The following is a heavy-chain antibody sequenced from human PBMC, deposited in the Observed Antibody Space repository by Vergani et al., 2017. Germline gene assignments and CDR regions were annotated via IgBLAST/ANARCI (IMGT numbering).Heavy chain of an antibody. CDR3: ARDWVTGGLDY. CDR1: GGSFSGYY. V-gene: IGHV4-34*01. J-gene: IGHJ4*02. CDR2: INHSGST. D-gene: IGHD4-23*01. Sequence: QVQLQQWGAGLLKPSETLSLTCAVYGGSFSGYYWSWIRQPPGKGLEWIGEINHSGSTNYNPSLKSRVTISVDTSKNEFSLKLSSVTAADTAVYYCARDWVTGGLDYWGQGTLVTVSS.